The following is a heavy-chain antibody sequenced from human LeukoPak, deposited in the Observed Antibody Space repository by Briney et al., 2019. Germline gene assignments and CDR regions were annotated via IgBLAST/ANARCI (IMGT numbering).Heavy chain of an antibody. CDR3: ARDRDQLLLSWFDP. J-gene: IGHJ5*02. V-gene: IGHV1-18*01. CDR1: GYTFTSYG. Sequence: GASVKVSCKASGYTFTSYGISWLRQAPGQGLEWMGWISAYNGNTNYAQKLQGRVTMTTDTSTSTAYMELRSLRSDDTAVYYCARDRDQLLLSWFDPWGQGTLVTVSS. CDR2: ISAYNGNT. D-gene: IGHD2-2*01.